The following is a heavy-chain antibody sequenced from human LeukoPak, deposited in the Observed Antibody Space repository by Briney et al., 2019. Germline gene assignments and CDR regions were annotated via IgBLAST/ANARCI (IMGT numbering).Heavy chain of an antibody. CDR1: GYSFTSYW. CDR3: ARRVAAATIDFDY. CDR2: IYPGDSDT. V-gene: IGHV5-51*01. J-gene: IGHJ4*02. Sequence: GESLKISCKGSGYSFTSYWFGWVRQMPGKGLEWMGIIYPGDSDTRYSPSFQGQVTISADKSISTAYLQWSSLKASDTAMYYCARRVAAATIDFDYWGQGTLVTVSS. D-gene: IGHD6-13*01.